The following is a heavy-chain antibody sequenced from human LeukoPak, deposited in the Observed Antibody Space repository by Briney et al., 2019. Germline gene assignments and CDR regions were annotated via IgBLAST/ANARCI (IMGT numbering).Heavy chain of an antibody. CDR1: EITFSNAW. D-gene: IGHD3-9*01. V-gene: IGHV3-15*01. J-gene: IGHJ4*02. CDR3: TSDYDILTGYVDY. Sequence: GGSLRLSCAASEITFSNAWMSWVRQAPGKGLEWVGRIKSKTDGGTTDYAAPVKGRFSISRDDSKNTLYLQMNSLKTEDTAVYYCTSDYDILTGYVDYWGQGTLVTVSS. CDR2: IKSKTDGGTT.